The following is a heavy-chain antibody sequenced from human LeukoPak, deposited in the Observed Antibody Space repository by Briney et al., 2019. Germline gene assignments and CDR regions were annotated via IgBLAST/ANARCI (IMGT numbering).Heavy chain of an antibody. CDR1: GLTISSYS. CDR3: ARALWFGETFPAY. V-gene: IGHV3-48*01. CDR2: ISSSSSTI. J-gene: IGHJ4*02. Sequence: GGSLRLSCAASGLTISSYSMNWVRQAPGKGLQWVSYISSSSSTIYYADSVKGRFTISRGNAKNSLYLQMNSLRAEDTAVYYCARALWFGETFPAYWGQGTLVTVSS. D-gene: IGHD3-10*01.